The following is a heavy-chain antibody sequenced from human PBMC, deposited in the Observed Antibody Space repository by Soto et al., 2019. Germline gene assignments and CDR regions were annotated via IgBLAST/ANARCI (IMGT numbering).Heavy chain of an antibody. CDR3: ARDRGYYDSSGYPDY. D-gene: IGHD3-22*01. J-gene: IGHJ4*02. V-gene: IGHV1-3*01. CDR2: INAGNGNT. CDR1: GYTFTGYA. Sequence: GASVKVACKAAGYTFTGYAMHWVRQAPGQRLEWMGWINAGNGNTKYSQKFQGRVTITRDTSASTAYMELSSLRSEDTAVYYCARDRGYYDSSGYPDYWGQGTLVTVSS.